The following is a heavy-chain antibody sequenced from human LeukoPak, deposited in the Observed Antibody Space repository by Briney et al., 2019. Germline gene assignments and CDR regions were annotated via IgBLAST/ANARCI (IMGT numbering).Heavy chain of an antibody. J-gene: IGHJ4*02. CDR3: AREGVVVVAATYFDY. CDR1: GFTFSSYW. D-gene: IGHD2-15*01. CDR2: IKQDGSEK. V-gene: IGHV3-7*03. Sequence: GGSLRLSCAASGFTFSSYWMSWVRQAPGKGLEWVANIKQDGSEKYYVDSVKGRFTISRDNAENSLYLQMNSLRAEDTAVYYCAREGVVVVAATYFDYWGQGTLVTVSS.